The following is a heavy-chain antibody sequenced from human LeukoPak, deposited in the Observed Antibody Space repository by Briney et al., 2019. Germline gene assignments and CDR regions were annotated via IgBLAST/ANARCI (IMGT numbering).Heavy chain of an antibody. J-gene: IGHJ5*02. Sequence: PGGSLRLSCAASGFTFSSYVMSWVRQAPGKGLEWVSAITGSGGSTYYADSVKGRFTISRDNSKNTLYLQMNSLRAEDTAVYYCAKDGSMGYYLTGTGFDPWGQGTRVTVSS. CDR3: AKDGSMGYYLTGTGFDP. CDR1: GFTFSSYV. D-gene: IGHD3-22*01. CDR2: ITGSGGST. V-gene: IGHV3-23*01.